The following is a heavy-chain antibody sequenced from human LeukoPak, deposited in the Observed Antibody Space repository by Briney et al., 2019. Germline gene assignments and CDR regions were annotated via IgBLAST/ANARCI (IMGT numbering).Heavy chain of an antibody. D-gene: IGHD3-16*01. CDR2: INDGGST. CDR1: GGSFSGYY. V-gene: IGHV4-34*01. Sequence: SETLSLTCAVYGGSFSGYYWNWIRQPPGKGLEWIGEINDGGSTNYNPSLKSRVTISVDTSKNQFSLKLSSVTAADTAVYYCARDSMITFGGAGFDYWGQGTLVTVSS. J-gene: IGHJ4*02. CDR3: ARDSMITFGGAGFDY.